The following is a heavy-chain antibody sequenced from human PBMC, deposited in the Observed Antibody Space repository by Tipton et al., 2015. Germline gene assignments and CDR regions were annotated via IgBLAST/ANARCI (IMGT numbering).Heavy chain of an antibody. CDR3: ARVELTVTTQPVDY. Sequence: SLRLSCAASGFTFSSYSMNWVRQAPGKGLEWVSYISSSNSTIYYADSVKGRFTIPRDNAKNSLYLQMNSLRDEDTAVYYCARVELTVTTQPVDYWGQGTLVTVSS. J-gene: IGHJ4*02. CDR1: GFTFSSYS. CDR2: ISSSNSTI. V-gene: IGHV3-48*02. D-gene: IGHD1-20*01.